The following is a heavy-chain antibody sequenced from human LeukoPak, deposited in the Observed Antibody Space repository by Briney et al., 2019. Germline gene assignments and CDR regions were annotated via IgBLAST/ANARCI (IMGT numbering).Heavy chain of an antibody. D-gene: IGHD2/OR15-2a*01. CDR2: IYPTGAT. J-gene: IGHJ4*02. CDR1: GFTVTSSY. Sequence: GGSLRLSCAASGFTVTSSYMTWVRQTPGKGLEWVSVIYPTGATYYADSVKGRFTISRDNCNNTVSLQMNSLRADDTALYYCARRILGPIDDWGQGTLVTVSS. V-gene: IGHV3-53*01. CDR3: ARRILGPIDD.